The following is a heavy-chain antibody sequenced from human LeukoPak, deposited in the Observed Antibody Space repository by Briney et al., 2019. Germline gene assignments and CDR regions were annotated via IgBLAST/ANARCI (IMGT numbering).Heavy chain of an antibody. CDR3: ARWHCSGGSCYSRGGFVY. D-gene: IGHD2-15*01. V-gene: IGHV3-43D*03. J-gene: IGHJ4*02. Sequence: GGSLRLSCAASGFTFDDYAMYWVRQAPGKGLEWVSLISWDGGSTYYADSVKGRSTISRDNSKNTLYLQMNSLRAEDTTVYYCARWHCSGGSCYSRGGFVYWGQGTLVTVSS. CDR1: GFTFDDYA. CDR2: ISWDGGST.